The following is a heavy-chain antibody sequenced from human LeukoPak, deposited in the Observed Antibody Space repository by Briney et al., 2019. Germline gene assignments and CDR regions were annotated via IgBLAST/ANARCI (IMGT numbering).Heavy chain of an antibody. D-gene: IGHD2-2*01. CDR1: GFTFSSYS. CDR3: AKEMSSSNIDH. V-gene: IGHV3-30*18. Sequence: PGGSLRLSCAASGFTFSSYSMNWVRQAPGKGLEWVAVISFDGKTKYYTDSVKGRFTISRDNSKNTLYLQMNSLRAEDTAVYYCAKEMSSSNIDHCGQGTLVTVSS. CDR2: ISFDGKTK. J-gene: IGHJ4*02.